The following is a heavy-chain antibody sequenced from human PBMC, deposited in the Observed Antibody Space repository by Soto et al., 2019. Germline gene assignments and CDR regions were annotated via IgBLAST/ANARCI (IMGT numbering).Heavy chain of an antibody. Sequence: ASVKVSCKASGYTFTSYAMHWVRQAPGQRLEWMGWINAGNGNTKYSQKFQGRVTITRDTSASTAYMELSSLRSEDTAVYYCARDGARSGSWVQNFDYWGQGTLVTVSS. CDR1: GYTFTSYA. D-gene: IGHD1-26*01. CDR3: ARDGARSGSWVQNFDY. J-gene: IGHJ4*02. CDR2: INAGNGNT. V-gene: IGHV1-3*01.